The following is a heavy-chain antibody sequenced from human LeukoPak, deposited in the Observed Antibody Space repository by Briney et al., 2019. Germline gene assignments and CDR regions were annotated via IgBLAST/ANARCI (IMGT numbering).Heavy chain of an antibody. J-gene: IGHJ4*02. CDR3: ARRLWWFGYYFDY. V-gene: IGHV4-34*01. D-gene: IGHD3-10*01. CDR1: GGSFSGYY. CDR2: INHSGST. Sequence: SETLSLTCAVYGGSFSGYYWSWIRQPPGKGLEWMGEINHSGSTNYNPSLKSRVTISVDTSKNQFSLKLSSVTAADTAVYYCARRLWWFGYYFDYWGQGTLVTVSS.